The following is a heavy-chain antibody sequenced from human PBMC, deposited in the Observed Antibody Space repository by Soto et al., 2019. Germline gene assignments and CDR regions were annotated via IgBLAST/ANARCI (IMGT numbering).Heavy chain of an antibody. CDR3: AKEAPGGWHFFDT. V-gene: IGHV3-30*18. J-gene: IGHJ4*02. Sequence: GGSLRLSCAASGFTFRTYGMHSVRQAPGEGLEWVADISSDATKKHYADSVKGRFTISRDNSKNTLYLQMISLRTEDTAVYYCAKEAPGGWHFFDTWGQGTLVTVSS. CDR2: ISSDATKK. CDR1: GFTFRTYG. D-gene: IGHD6-19*01.